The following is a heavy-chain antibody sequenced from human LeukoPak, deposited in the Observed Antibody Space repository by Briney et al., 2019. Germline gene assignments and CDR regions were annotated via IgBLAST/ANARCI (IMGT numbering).Heavy chain of an antibody. CDR2: ISSNGGST. J-gene: IGHJ4*02. CDR1: GFTFSSYA. D-gene: IGHD6-13*01. V-gene: IGHV3-64D*06. CDR3: VKGNEAGIAAVMNNFDY. Sequence: GGSLRLSCSASGFTFSSYAMHWVRQAPGKGLEYVSAISSNGGSTYYADSVKGRFTISRDNSKNTLYLQMSSLGAEDTAVYYCVKGNEAGIAAVMNNFDYWGQGTLVTVSS.